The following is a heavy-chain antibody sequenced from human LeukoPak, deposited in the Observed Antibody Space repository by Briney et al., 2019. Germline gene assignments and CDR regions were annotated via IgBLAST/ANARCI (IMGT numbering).Heavy chain of an antibody. V-gene: IGHV4-59*01. CDR1: GDSISSYY. CDR3: ARALYVNSFYAFDI. J-gene: IGHJ3*02. D-gene: IGHD2-2*02. Sequence: SETLSLTCTVSGDSISSYYWSWIRLPPGKGLEWIGYLSKSGNTNYSPSLKSRVTIFGDTSKNQFFLKLSSVTAADTAMYYCARALYVNSFYAFDIWGQGTLVTVSS. CDR2: LSKSGNT.